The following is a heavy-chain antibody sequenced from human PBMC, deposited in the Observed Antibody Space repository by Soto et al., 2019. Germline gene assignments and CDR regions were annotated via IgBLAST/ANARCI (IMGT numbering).Heavy chain of an antibody. CDR1: GGSFSGYY. D-gene: IGHD4-17*01. CDR2: INHSGST. Sequence: QVQLQQWGVGLLKPSETLSLTCAVYGGSFSGYYWSWIRQPPGKGLEWIGEINHSGSTNYNPSLKSRVTISVDTSKNQFSLKLSSVTAADTAVYYCARAHYGGDFDYWGQGTLVTVSS. J-gene: IGHJ4*02. CDR3: ARAHYGGDFDY. V-gene: IGHV4-34*01.